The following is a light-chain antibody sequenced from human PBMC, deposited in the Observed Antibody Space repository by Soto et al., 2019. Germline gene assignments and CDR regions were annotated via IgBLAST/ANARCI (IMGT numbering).Light chain of an antibody. J-gene: IGLJ2*01. CDR1: SSDVGSYNL. V-gene: IGLV2-23*03. Sequence: QSVLTQPASVSGSPGQSITISCTGTSSDVGSYNLVSWYQQHPGKAPKLMIYEGSKRPSGVSNRFSGSKSGNTASLTISGLQAGEEGYYFCCSYAGSSTFVVFGGGTKLTVL. CDR3: CSYAGSSTFVV. CDR2: EGS.